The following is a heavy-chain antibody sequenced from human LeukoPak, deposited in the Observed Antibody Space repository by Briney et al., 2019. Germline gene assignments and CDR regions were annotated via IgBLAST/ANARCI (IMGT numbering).Heavy chain of an antibody. CDR3: AKARTALAHDVFDY. Sequence: GGSLRLSCAASGFMFSSYAMTWVRQAPGKGLEWVSSINNNASGTYYADSVKGRFTISRDSSTNTLFLQMDSLRADDTALYYCAKARTALAHDVFDYWGLGTLVTVSS. CDR1: GFMFSSYA. D-gene: IGHD5-18*01. J-gene: IGHJ4*02. V-gene: IGHV3-23*01. CDR2: INNNASGT.